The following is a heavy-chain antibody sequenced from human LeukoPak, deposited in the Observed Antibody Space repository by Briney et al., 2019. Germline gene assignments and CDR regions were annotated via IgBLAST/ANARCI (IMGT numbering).Heavy chain of an antibody. D-gene: IGHD2-15*01. CDR3: AREIRETVVTRHYYYGIDV. J-gene: IGHJ6*02. CDR2: IGTGDDT. Sequence: GGSLRLSCAASGFTFSTYDMHWVRQVTGKGLEWVSAIGTGDDTYYLGSVKGRFSISRENAKNVLYLQMSSLRAEDTAVYYCAREIRETVVTRHYYYGIDVWGQGTTVTVSS. V-gene: IGHV3-13*01. CDR1: GFTFSTYD.